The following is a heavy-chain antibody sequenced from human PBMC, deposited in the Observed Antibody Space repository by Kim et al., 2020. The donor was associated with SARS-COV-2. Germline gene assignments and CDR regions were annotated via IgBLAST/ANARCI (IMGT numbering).Heavy chain of an antibody. Sequence: SETLSLTCAVYGGSFSGYYWSWIRQPPGKGLEWIGEINHSGSTNYNPSLKSRVTISVDTSKNQFSLKLSSVTAADTAVYYCARGPSYRGYDTEGEAFKDYWGQGTLVTVSS. CDR2: INHSGST. J-gene: IGHJ4*02. D-gene: IGHD5-12*01. V-gene: IGHV4-34*01. CDR3: ARGPSYRGYDTEGEAFKDY. CDR1: GGSFSGYY.